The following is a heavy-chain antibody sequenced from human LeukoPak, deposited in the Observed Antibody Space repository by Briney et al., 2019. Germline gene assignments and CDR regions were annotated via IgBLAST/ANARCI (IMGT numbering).Heavy chain of an antibody. CDR1: GFTFSSYG. V-gene: IGHV3-33*06. J-gene: IGHJ6*03. CDR2: LWYDGSNK. CDR3: AKYTDFWSGYEYYYYMDV. Sequence: PGRSLRLSCAASGFTFSSYGMHWVRQAPGKGLEWVAVLWYDGSNKYYADSVKGRFTISRDNSKNTLYLQMNSLRAEDTAVYYCAKYTDFWSGYEYYYYMDVWGKGTTVTVSS. D-gene: IGHD3-3*01.